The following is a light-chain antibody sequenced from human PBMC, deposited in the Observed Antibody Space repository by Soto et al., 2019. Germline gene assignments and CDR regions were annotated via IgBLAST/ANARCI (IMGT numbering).Light chain of an antibody. J-gene: IGKJ2*01. CDR1: QTISNW. CDR3: QQYSIYPYT. V-gene: IGKV1-5*01. CDR2: DAS. Sequence: DIQMTQSPSTLSASVGDRVTITCRASQTISNWLAWYQQKPGKAPKLLIYDASSLPSGVPPRFSGSGFVTDVTLTISSLQPGDFATYYCQQYSIYPYTFGQGTALEIK.